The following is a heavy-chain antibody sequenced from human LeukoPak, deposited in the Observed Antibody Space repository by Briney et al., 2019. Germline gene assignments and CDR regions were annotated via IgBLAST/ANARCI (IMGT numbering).Heavy chain of an antibody. J-gene: IGHJ4*02. V-gene: IGHV5-51*01. Sequence: GESLKISCKGSGYSFTSYWIGWVRQMPGKGLEWMGIIYPGDSDTRYSPTFQGQVTISADKSISTAYLQWSSLKASDTAMYYCARSGVATGQILSYWGQGTLVTVSS. CDR1: GYSFTSYW. CDR2: IYPGDSDT. CDR3: ARSGVATGQILSY. D-gene: IGHD5-12*01.